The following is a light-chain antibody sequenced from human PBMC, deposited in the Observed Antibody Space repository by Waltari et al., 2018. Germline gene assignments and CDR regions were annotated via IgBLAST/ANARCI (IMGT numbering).Light chain of an antibody. CDR1: GSNIGSRA. Sequence: QSVLTQAPSASGAPGQRVIISCSGSGSNIGSRAVNWYQQLPGRAPKLHIYSNDQRPSRVPHLFSGSRSGTSASLAISGLQSEDEAHYYCASRDDRLNGVVFGGGTKLTVL. J-gene: IGLJ2*01. V-gene: IGLV1-44*01. CDR3: ASRDDRLNGVV. CDR2: SND.